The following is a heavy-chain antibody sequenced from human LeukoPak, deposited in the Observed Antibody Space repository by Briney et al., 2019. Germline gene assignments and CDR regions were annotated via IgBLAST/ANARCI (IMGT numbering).Heavy chain of an antibody. CDR2: IYDSGSP. CDR1: GGSVSSSSYY. J-gene: IGHJ5*02. CDR3: ARDGGRRGWFDP. V-gene: IGHV4-61*01. Sequence: SETLSLTCAVYGGSVSSSSYYWTWIRQPPGKGLEWIGYIYDSGSPNYNPSLKGRVTISLDTSKNQFSLKLNSVTPADTAVYFCARDGGRRGWFDPWGQGTLVTVSS.